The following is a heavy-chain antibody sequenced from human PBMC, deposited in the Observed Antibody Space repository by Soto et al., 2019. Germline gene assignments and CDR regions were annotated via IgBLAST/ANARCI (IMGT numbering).Heavy chain of an antibody. J-gene: IGHJ4*02. Sequence: EVQLLQSGGGLVQPGGSLRLSCAASGFTFSSYAMSWVRQAPGKGLEWVSTISGTGGSTYYPDSVKGRFPISRDNSKNTVYLQMNSLRAEDAAVYYCAKEMTSGYYLFDYWGQGTLVTVSS. CDR1: GFTFSSYA. V-gene: IGHV3-23*01. CDR3: AKEMTSGYYLFDY. CDR2: ISGTGGST. D-gene: IGHD3-22*01.